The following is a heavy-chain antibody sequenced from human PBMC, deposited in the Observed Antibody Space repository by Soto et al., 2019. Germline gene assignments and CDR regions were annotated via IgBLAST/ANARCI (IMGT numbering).Heavy chain of an antibody. CDR2: IWYDGSNK. J-gene: IGHJ6*02. V-gene: IGHV3-33*01. CDR1: GFTFSSYG. D-gene: IGHD3-10*01. CDR3: ARDGIGGRGHGMDV. Sequence: QVQLVESGGGVVQPGRSLRLSCAASGFTFSSYGMHWVRQAPGKGLEWVAVIWYDGSNKYYADSVKGRFTISRDNSKNTLYLQMNSLRAEDTAVYYCARDGIGGRGHGMDVWGQGTTVTVSS.